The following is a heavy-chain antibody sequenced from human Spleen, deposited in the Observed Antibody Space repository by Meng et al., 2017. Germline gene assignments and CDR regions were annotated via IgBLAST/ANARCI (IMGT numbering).Heavy chain of an antibody. CDR1: GYIFIDYY. Sequence: ASVKVSCKASGYIFIDYYVHWVRQAPGQGLEWMGRINPNTGGTNYAQKFQGRVTMTRDTSINTAYTELSRLTSDDTAVYYCAKGDPGSVTGDYWGQGTLVTVSS. J-gene: IGHJ4*02. V-gene: IGHV1-2*06. CDR3: AKGDPGSVTGDY. CDR2: INPNTGGT. D-gene: IGHD2-8*02.